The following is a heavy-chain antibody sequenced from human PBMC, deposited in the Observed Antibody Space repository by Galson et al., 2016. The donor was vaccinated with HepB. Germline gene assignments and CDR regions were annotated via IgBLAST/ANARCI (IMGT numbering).Heavy chain of an antibody. CDR2: ISPSGDTT. CDR1: GFAFKNYA. D-gene: IGHD3-22*01. V-gene: IGHV3-23*01. CDR3: AKDLRGGVIVRFLDY. Sequence: SLRLSCAASGFAFKNYAMNWVRQAPGKGLQWVSSISPSGDTTYYAESVKGRFTISRDNSKNTVYVEMNSLRGEDTAIYYCAKDLRGGVIVRFLDYWGQGTLVTVSS. J-gene: IGHJ4*02.